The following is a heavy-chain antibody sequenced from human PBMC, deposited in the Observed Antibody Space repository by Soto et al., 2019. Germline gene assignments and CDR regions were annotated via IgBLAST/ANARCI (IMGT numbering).Heavy chain of an antibody. D-gene: IGHD2-21*01. CDR1: GFTFSSYA. CDR2: ISDSGGNT. CDR3: AKDPPIPTLTIPRFYYYVMDV. V-gene: IGHV3-23*01. J-gene: IGHJ6*02. Sequence: GGPLRLSCAASGFTFSSYAMSWVRQAPGKGLEWVSSISDSGGNTYYADSVKGRFTISRDNSKNTLYLQMNSLRAEDTAVYYCAKDPPIPTLTIPRFYYYVMDVWGQGTTVTVSS.